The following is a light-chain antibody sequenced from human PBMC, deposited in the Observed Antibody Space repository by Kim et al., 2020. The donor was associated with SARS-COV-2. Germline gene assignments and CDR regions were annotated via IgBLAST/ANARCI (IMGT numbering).Light chain of an antibody. Sequence: SPNFARFPQEAGPAPRPPIYGASPRANCIPARISGSGSGTDFTLTITSLQSEDFGIYYCQQYNNWFPFTFGQGTELEI. CDR3: QQYNNWFPFT. V-gene: IGKV3-15*01. CDR2: GAS. CDR1: SPN. J-gene: IGKJ2*01.